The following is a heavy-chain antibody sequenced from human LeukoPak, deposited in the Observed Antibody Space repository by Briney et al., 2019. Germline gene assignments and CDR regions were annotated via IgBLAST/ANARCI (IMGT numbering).Heavy chain of an antibody. V-gene: IGHV3-23*01. CDR3: ARRGSYFGGFDY. Sequence: PGGSLRLSCAASGLTFSNNDMSWVRQAPGKGLEWFSAISGSGDNTNYGDSVKGRFTISRDNAKNRLFLQMNSLRVEDTAIYYCARRGSYFGGFDYWGQGTLVSVPS. CDR1: GLTFSNND. D-gene: IGHD1-26*01. J-gene: IGHJ4*02. CDR2: ISGSGDNT.